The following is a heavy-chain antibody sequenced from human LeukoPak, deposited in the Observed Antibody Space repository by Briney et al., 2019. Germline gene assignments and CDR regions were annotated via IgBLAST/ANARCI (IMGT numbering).Heavy chain of an antibody. CDR3: ARIAWDAFDI. D-gene: IGHD2-15*01. Sequence: GGSLRLSCAASGFTFSSYNMNWVRQAPGKGLEWVSSISSSGNYIYYADSLKGRFTISRDNAKNTLYLQMNSLRAEDTAVYYCARIAWDAFDIWGQGSMVTVSS. J-gene: IGHJ3*02. CDR2: ISSSGNYI. V-gene: IGHV3-21*01. CDR1: GFTFSSYN.